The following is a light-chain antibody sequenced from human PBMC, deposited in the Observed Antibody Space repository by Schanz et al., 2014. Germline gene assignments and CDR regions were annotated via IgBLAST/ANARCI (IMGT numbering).Light chain of an antibody. CDR2: DVS. Sequence: QSVLTQPRSVSGSPGQSVTISCTGTSSDVGTYNYVSWYQQHPGKAPQLMIYDVSKRPSGVPDRFSGSKSGNTASLTVSGLQAEDEADYYCSSYAGSKNLVFGGGTKLTVL. V-gene: IGLV2-11*01. J-gene: IGLJ2*01. CDR3: SSYAGSKNLV. CDR1: SSDVGTYNY.